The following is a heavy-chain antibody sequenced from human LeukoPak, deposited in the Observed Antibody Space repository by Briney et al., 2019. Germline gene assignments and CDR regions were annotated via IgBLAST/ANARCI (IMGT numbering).Heavy chain of an antibody. CDR3: AREGSATARPFVSNDY. V-gene: IGHV4-4*07. J-gene: IGHJ4*02. D-gene: IGHD6-6*01. CDR1: GGSISTYY. Sequence: SETLSLTCTVSGGSISTYYWSWLRQPAGKGLEWIGRIHTSGNSDYNPSLKSRVTMSVDTSKNQFSLKVSSVTAADTAVYYCAREGSATARPFVSNDYWGQGTLVTVSS. CDR2: IHTSGNS.